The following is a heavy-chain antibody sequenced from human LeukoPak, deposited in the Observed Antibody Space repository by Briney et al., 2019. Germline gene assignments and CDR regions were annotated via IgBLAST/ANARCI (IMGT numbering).Heavy chain of an antibody. CDR2: MNPNSGTT. CDR3: ARGVSWWWTTPTTDYCFGMDV. V-gene: IGHV1-8*01. J-gene: IGHJ6*02. Sequence: GASVKVSCKASGYTFTSYDINRVRQATGQGLEWMAWMNPNSGTTGYAQKFQGRVTMTRNTSISTAYRELSGLRSEDTAVYYCARGVSWWWTTPTTDYCFGMDVWGHRATVTV. CDR1: GYTFTSYD. D-gene: IGHD2-21*01.